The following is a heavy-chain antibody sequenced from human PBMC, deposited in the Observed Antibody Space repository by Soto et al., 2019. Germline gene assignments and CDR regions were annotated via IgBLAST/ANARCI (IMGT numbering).Heavy chain of an antibody. D-gene: IGHD1-26*01. CDR1: GYTFTSYG. CDR2: ISAYTANT. Sequence: QVQLVQSGAEVKKPGASVKVSCKASGYTFTSYGISWVRQAPGQVIAWMGWISAYTANTDYAQKLQGRVTMTTDTSTSTAYMELRSLRSDDTAVYYCARVEGQWDLLPTEGTDYWGQGTLVTVSS. J-gene: IGHJ4*02. V-gene: IGHV1-18*04. CDR3: ARVEGQWDLLPTEGTDY.